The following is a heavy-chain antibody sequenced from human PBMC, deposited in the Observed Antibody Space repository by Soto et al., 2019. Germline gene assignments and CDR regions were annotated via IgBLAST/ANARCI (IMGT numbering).Heavy chain of an antibody. CDR1: GASISSRGFY. V-gene: IGHV4-31*03. D-gene: IGHD4-17*01. CDR2: SSYSGST. Sequence: QVQLQESGPGLVKPSQTLSLTCPVSGASISSRGFYWTWIRQLPGKGLEWIGYSSYSGSTNYSPSLKSRLNISIDTSDNHFSLKLTSVTAADTAVYYCARQSTVTGNYYFDSWGQGTLVTVAT. J-gene: IGHJ4*02. CDR3: ARQSTVTGNYYFDS.